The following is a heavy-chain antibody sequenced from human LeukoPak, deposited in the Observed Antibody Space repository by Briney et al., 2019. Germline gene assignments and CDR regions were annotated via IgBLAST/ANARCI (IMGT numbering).Heavy chain of an antibody. V-gene: IGHV1-18*04. J-gene: IGHJ1*01. CDR1: GYTFTSYY. D-gene: IGHD2-15*01. Sequence: GASVKVSCKASGYTFTSYYMHWVRQAPGQGLEWMGWISAYNGNTNYAQKLQGRVTMTTDTSTSTAYMELRSLRSDDTAVYYCARHCSGGSCYEFQHWGQGTLVTVSS. CDR2: ISAYNGNT. CDR3: ARHCSGGSCYEFQH.